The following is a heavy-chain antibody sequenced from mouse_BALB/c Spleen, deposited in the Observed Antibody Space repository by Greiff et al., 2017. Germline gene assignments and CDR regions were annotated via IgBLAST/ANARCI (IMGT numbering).Heavy chain of an antibody. CDR1: GFTFSDYY. CDR2: ISDGGSYT. J-gene: IGHJ2*01. Sequence: EVHLVESGGGLVKPGGSLKLSCAASGFTFSDYYMYWVRQTPDKRLEWVATISDGGSYTYYPDSVKGRFTISRDNAKNNLYLQMSSLKSEDTAMYYCARGYTYFDYWGQGTTLTVSS. V-gene: IGHV5-4*02. CDR3: ARGYTYFDY. D-gene: IGHD2-12*01.